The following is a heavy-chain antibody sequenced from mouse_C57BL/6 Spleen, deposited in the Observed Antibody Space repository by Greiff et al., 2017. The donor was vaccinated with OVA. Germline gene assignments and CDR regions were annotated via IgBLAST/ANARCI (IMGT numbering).Heavy chain of an antibody. CDR3: ARGGSRYFDV. V-gene: IGHV1-81*01. D-gene: IGHD1-1*02. Sequence: QVQLQQSGAELARPGASVELSCKASGYTFTSYGISWVKQRTGQGLEWIGEIYPRSGNTYYNEKFKGKATLTADKSSSTAYMELRSLTSEDSAVYFCARGGSRYFDVWGTGTTVTVSS. CDR1: GYTFTSYG. CDR2: IYPRSGNT. J-gene: IGHJ1*03.